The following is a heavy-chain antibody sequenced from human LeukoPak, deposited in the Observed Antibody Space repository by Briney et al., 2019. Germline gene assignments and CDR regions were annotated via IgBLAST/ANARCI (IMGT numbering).Heavy chain of an antibody. Sequence: GGSLRLSCATSGFTFSSYWMSWVRQTPEKGLEWVANIKEDGRGTFYVDSVKGRFTISRDNAKNSLYLQMNSLRVEDTAVYYCARRNWNRIFYFDNWGQGTLVTVSS. CDR2: IKEDGRGT. D-gene: IGHD1-1*01. CDR1: GFTFSSYW. J-gene: IGHJ4*02. V-gene: IGHV3-7*05. CDR3: ARRNWNRIFYFDN.